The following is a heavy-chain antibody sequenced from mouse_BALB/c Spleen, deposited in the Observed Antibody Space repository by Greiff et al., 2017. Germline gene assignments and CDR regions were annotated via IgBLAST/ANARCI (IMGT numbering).Heavy chain of an antibody. J-gene: IGHJ3*01. CDR3: ARGKRLPFAY. D-gene: IGHD1-2*01. CDR2: ISDGGSYT. Sequence: EVHLVESGGGLVKPGGSLKLSCAASGFTFGDYYMYWVRQTPEKRLEWVATISDGGSYTYYPDSVKGRFTISRDNAKNNLYLQMSSLKSEDTAMYYCARGKRLPFAYWGQGTLVTVSA. CDR1: GFTFGDYY. V-gene: IGHV5-4*02.